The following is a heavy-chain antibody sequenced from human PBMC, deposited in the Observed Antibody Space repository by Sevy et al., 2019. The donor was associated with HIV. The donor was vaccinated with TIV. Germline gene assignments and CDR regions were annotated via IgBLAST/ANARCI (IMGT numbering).Heavy chain of an antibody. J-gene: IGHJ6*02. CDR1: GITFSNYW. Sequence: GGSLRLSCAASGITFSNYWMSWVRQAPGKGLEWVANIKRDGSEKYYVASVKGRFTISRDKAKTSLYLQMNSLRAEDTAVYYCARDCSSATCLWGLDVWGQGTTVTVSS. V-gene: IGHV3-7*03. D-gene: IGHD2-2*01. CDR3: ARDCSSATCLWGLDV. CDR2: IKRDGSEK.